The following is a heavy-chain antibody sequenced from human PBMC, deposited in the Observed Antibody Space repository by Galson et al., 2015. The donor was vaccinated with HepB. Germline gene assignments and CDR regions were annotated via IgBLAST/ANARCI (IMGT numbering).Heavy chain of an antibody. CDR3: ARDLGHAFDI. CDR2: IYYSGST. J-gene: IGHJ3*02. Sequence: SETLSLTCTVSGGSISSSSYYWGWIRQPPGKGLEWIGSIYYSGSTYYNPSLKSRVTISVDTSKNQFSLKLSSVTAADTAVYYCARDLGHAFDIWGQGTMVTVSS. D-gene: IGHD3-16*01. V-gene: IGHV4-39*07. CDR1: GGSISSSSYY.